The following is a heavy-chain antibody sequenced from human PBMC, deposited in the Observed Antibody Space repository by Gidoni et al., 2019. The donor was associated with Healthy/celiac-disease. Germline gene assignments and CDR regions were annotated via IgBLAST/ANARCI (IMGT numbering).Heavy chain of an antibody. J-gene: IGHJ4*02. CDR2: ISRIGSNI. CDR1: GFTFSSYE. D-gene: IGHD1-26*01. CDR3: ARPQGSYYFDY. Sequence: EVQLVGSGGGLVKPGGSLGLSCAAPGFTFSSYEMNWVGQAPGKELEWSSYISRIGSNIYYADAVKGRLPISRDKAKNSLYRQMNSLRAEDTAVYYCARPQGSYYFDYWGQGTLVTVSS. V-gene: IGHV3-48*03.